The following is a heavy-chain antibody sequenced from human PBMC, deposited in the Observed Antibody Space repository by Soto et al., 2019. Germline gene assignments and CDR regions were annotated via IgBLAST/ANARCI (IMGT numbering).Heavy chain of an antibody. CDR1: GGTFSSYA. Sequence: QVQLVQSGAEVKKPGSSVKVSCKASGGTFSSYAISWVRQAPGQGLEWMGGIIPIFGTANYAQKFQGRVTITADESTSTAYMELSSLRSEDTAVYYCARARHGSSRRPGFYYGMDVWGQGTTVTVSS. CDR2: IIPIFGTA. J-gene: IGHJ6*02. V-gene: IGHV1-69*12. D-gene: IGHD6-6*01. CDR3: ARARHGSSRRPGFYYGMDV.